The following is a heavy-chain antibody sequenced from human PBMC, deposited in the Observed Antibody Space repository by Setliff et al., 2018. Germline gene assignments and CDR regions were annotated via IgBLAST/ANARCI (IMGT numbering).Heavy chain of an antibody. CDR1: GFTFSRYG. V-gene: IGHV3-23*01. J-gene: IGHJ5*02. CDR3: ARGGHYSPFDP. D-gene: IGHD2-21*01. Sequence: GGSLRLSCAASGFTFSRYGIHWVRQAPGKGLEWVSTISGYGGSTYYADSVKGQFTISRDNSKNTLYPQMNSLRAEDTAVYYCARGGHYSPFDPWGQGTLVTVSS. CDR2: ISGYGGST.